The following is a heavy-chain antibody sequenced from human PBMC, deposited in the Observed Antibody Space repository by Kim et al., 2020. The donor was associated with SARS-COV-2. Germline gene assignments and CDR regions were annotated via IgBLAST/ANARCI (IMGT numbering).Heavy chain of an antibody. Sequence: GGSLRLSCAASGVSISTYSMNWVRQAPGKGLEWVSYINGESSTILYADSVKGRFTISRDNAGESVHLQMNSLKDEDTAVYYCVRVGRQLTQDNFFDRWGQGTLVTVSS. CDR1: GVSISTYS. D-gene: IGHD3-9*01. CDR3: VRVGRQLTQDNFFDR. J-gene: IGHJ5*02. CDR2: INGESSTI. V-gene: IGHV3-48*02.